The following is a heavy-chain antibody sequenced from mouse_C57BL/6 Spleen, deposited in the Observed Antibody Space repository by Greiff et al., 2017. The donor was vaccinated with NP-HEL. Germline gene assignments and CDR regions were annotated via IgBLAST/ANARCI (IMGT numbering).Heavy chain of an antibody. J-gene: IGHJ1*03. CDR2: IDPSDSET. CDR3: GYGSSMYFDV. Sequence: QVQLQQPGAELVRPGSSVKLSCTASGYTFTSYWMHWVKQRPIQGLEWIGNIDPSDSETHYNQKFKDKATLTVDKSSSTAYMQLSSLTSEDSAVYYCGYGSSMYFDVWGTGTTVTVSS. CDR1: GYTFTSYW. V-gene: IGHV1-52*01. D-gene: IGHD1-1*01.